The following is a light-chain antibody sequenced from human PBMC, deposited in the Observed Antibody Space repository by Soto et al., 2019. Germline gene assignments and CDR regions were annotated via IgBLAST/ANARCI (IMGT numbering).Light chain of an antibody. V-gene: IGLV2-8*01. CDR2: QVN. CDR3: SSYTTRKTPLYV. CDR1: SSDIGVYDF. Sequence: ALTQPPSAYGSPGQSVTISCTGTSSDIGVYDFVSWYQQHPGKAPKVIIYQVNKRPSGAPDRFSGSKSGNTASLTVSGLRPEDDADYYCSSYTTRKTPLYVLGTGTKVTVL. J-gene: IGLJ1*01.